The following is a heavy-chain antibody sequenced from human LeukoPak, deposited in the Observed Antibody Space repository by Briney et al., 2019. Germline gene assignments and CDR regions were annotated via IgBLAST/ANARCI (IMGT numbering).Heavy chain of an antibody. D-gene: IGHD5-12*01. Sequence: PGGSLRLSCAASGFTFSNTWMNWVRQAPGKGLEWVSYISDVGTTYYADSVKGRFTISRDNAKNSLFLQMNSLRAEDTAVYFCARENSGYDGGFDYWGQGTLVTVSS. J-gene: IGHJ4*02. CDR1: GFTFSNTW. V-gene: IGHV3-69-1*02. CDR3: ARENSGYDGGFDY. CDR2: ISDVGTT.